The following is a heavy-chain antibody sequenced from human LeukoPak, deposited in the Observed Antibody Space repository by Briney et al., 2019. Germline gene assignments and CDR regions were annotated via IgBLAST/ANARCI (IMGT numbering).Heavy chain of an antibody. CDR1: GGSFSGYY. J-gene: IGHJ5*02. CDR3: ARGIGIAAARRFDP. CDR2: INHSGST. V-gene: IGHV4-34*01. D-gene: IGHD6-13*01. Sequence: PSDTLSLSCAVYGGSFSGYYWSWIRQPPGKGLEWIGEINHSGSTNYNPSLKSRVTISVDTSKNQFSLKLSSVTAADTAVYYCARGIGIAAARRFDPWGQGTLVTVSS.